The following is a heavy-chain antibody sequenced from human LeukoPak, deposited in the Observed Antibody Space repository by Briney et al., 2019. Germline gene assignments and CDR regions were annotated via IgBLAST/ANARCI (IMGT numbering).Heavy chain of an antibody. J-gene: IGHJ4*02. Sequence: SGNLSLNCTVSGGFISSYYWSWLRQPPGKELEGSGYIYYSASTNYNPSLKSRVTISVDTSKNQFSLKLSSVTAADTAVYYCARAPLTIFGVVLPFDYWGQGTLVTVSS. CDR2: IYYSAST. CDR1: GGFISSYY. D-gene: IGHD3-3*01. CDR3: ARAPLTIFGVVLPFDY. V-gene: IGHV4-59*01.